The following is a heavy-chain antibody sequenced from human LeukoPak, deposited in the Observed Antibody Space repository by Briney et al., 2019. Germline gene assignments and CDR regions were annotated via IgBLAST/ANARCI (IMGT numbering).Heavy chain of an antibody. V-gene: IGHV1-46*01. Sequence: ASVNVSCKASGYTFTSNCIHWVRQALGQGLEWMGMIYPRDGSTSYAQKFQGRVTVTRDTSTSTVHMELSGLRSEDTAVYYCARDQEGFDYWGQGTLVTVSS. J-gene: IGHJ4*02. CDR2: IYPRDGST. CDR1: GYTFTSNC. CDR3: ARDQEGFDY.